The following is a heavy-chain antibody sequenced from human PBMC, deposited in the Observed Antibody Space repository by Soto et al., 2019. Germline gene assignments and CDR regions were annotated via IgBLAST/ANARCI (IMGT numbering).Heavy chain of an antibody. CDR2: IYHSGAT. CDR3: ARHIAVSGTRGFDF. D-gene: IGHD6-19*01. V-gene: IGHV4-4*02. J-gene: IGHJ4*01. CDR1: GGSISTNW. Sequence: QVQLQESGPGLMKPSGTLSLTCAVSGGSISTNWWSWVRQPPGKGLEWIGEIYHSGATNYNPSLKNRVTMSVDKSHNHPSLNLTTVTGADTAVYYCARHIAVSGTRGFDFWGHGTLVTVSS.